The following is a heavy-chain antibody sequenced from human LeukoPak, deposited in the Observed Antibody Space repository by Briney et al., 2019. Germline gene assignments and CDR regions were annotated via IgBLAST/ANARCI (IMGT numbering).Heavy chain of an antibody. CDR3: ATLGGSGASQGKNTDFDY. V-gene: IGHV3-23*01. D-gene: IGHD3-10*01. CDR2: ISGSGGST. CDR1: GFTFSSYA. Sequence: PGRSLRLSCAASGFTFSSYAMSWVRQAPGKGLEWVSAISGSGGSTYYADSVKGRFTISRDNSKNTLYLQMNSLRAEDTAVYYCATLGGSGASQGKNTDFDYWGQGTLVTVSS. J-gene: IGHJ4*02.